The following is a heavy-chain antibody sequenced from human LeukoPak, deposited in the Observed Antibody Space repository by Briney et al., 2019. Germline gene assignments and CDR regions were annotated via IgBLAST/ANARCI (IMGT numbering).Heavy chain of an antibody. J-gene: IGHJ5*02. CDR2: INPNGVST. D-gene: IGHD1-26*01. Sequence: GASVKVSCKASGYIFTSYYIHWVRQAPGQGLEWMTIINPNGVSTSYAQKFQGRVTMTRDMSTSTVYMELSSLRSEDTAVYYCARAEVGANWFDPWGQGTPVTVSS. CDR1: GYIFTSYY. CDR3: ARAEVGANWFDP. V-gene: IGHV1-46*01.